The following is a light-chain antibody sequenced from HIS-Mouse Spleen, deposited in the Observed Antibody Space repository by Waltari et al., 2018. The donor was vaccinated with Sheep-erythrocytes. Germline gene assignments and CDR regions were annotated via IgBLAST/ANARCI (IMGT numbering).Light chain of an antibody. CDR3: MIWHSSAWV. J-gene: IGLJ3*02. V-gene: IGLV5-45*02. Sequence: QAVLTQPSSLSASPGASASLTCTLRSGINVGTYSIYCYQQKPGSPPQYLLRYKSDSDKQQGSGVPSRFSGSKDASANAGILLISGLQSEDEADYYCMIWHSSAWVFGGGTKLTVL. CDR1: SGINVGTYS. CDR2: YKSDSDK.